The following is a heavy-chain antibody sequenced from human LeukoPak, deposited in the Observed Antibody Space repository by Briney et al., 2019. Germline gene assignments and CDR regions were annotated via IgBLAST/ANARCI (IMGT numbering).Heavy chain of an antibody. J-gene: IGHJ4*01. V-gene: IGHV1-24*01. D-gene: IGHD5-24*01. Sequence: AAGNLSCTFSGYTFTVLSIDWVRHRPGKGLELKGGFDPDDGETIYSQKFQVRVTMTEDTSKATAYMELSSLRSEDTAVDYCVTGPWRVLASTSHLFDYSG. CDR2: FDPDDGET. CDR1: GYTFTVLS. CDR3: VTGPWRVLASTSHLFDY.